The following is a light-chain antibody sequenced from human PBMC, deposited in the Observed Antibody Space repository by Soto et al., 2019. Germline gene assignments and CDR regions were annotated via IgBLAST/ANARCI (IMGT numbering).Light chain of an antibody. V-gene: IGKV3-11*01. CDR2: DAS. Sequence: EIVLTQSPATLSLSPGERATLSCRASQSVSSYLAWYQQTPGQAPRLLIYDASNRATGIPARFSGRGSGTDFTLTISSLEPEDLAVYYCQQRSNWPPYTFGQGTKLEIK. J-gene: IGKJ2*01. CDR1: QSVSSY. CDR3: QQRSNWPPYT.